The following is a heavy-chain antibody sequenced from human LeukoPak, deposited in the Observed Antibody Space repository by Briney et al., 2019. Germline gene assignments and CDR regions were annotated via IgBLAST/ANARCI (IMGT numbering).Heavy chain of an antibody. J-gene: IGHJ5*02. D-gene: IGHD4-11*01. CDR2: ISDSGGS. Sequence: SQTLSLTCSVSGGSVSSGISYWSWIRQPPGEGREWIAYISDSGGSDYNPSLRGRVTISLDTSKNQFSLRLTSVTAADTAVYYCARCLQHHNWFDPWGQGTLVTVSS. CDR1: GGSVSSGISY. CDR3: ARCLQHHNWFDP. V-gene: IGHV4-61*01.